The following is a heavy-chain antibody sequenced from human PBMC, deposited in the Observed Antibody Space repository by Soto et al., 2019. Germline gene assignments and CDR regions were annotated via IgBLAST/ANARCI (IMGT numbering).Heavy chain of an antibody. J-gene: IGHJ4*02. D-gene: IGHD5-18*01. CDR3: AREGSYGFPVDY. V-gene: IGHV1-2*04. Sequence: ASVKVSCKASGYTFTGYYMHWVRQAPGQGLEWIGWINPNSGGTNYAQKFQGWVTMTRDTSISTAYMELSRLRSDGTAVYYCAREGSYGFPVDYWGQGTLVTVSS. CDR2: INPNSGGT. CDR1: GYTFTGYY.